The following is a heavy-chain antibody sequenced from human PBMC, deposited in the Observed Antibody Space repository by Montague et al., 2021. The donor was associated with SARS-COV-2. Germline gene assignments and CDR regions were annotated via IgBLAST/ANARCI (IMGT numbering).Heavy chain of an antibody. D-gene: IGHD1-14*01. J-gene: IGHJ5*02. CDR2: IYYSGTA. CDR1: GGSISTYY. Sequence: SETLSLTCTVSGGSISTYYWSWIRQPPGKGLEWIGYIYYSGTANYNPSLKSRATISVDTSKNQFSLKVRSVTAADTAVYYCARLVGGRGTRFDPWGQGTLVTVSS. V-gene: IGHV4-59*08. CDR3: ARLVGGRGTRFDP.